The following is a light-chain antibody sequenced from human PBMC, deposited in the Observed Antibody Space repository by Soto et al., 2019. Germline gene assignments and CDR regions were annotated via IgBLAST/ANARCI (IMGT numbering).Light chain of an antibody. CDR3: QQYNEWPRT. CDR2: GAS. V-gene: IGKV3D-15*01. CDR1: QSLSGN. J-gene: IGKJ4*01. Sequence: EIIMVQSPATLSVSPREGATLSCRASQSLSGNLAWYQQKPGQAPRLLISGASTRARGIPARFSGGGSGTEFTLTISSLQSEDFAVYFCQQYNEWPRTFGGGTRVEIK.